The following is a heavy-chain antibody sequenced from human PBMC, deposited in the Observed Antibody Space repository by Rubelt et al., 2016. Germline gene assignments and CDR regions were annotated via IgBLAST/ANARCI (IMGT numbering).Heavy chain of an antibody. CDR2: IYYSWST. J-gene: IGHJ4*02. D-gene: IGHD4-11*01. CDR1: GGSISSSSYY. Sequence: QLQLQESGPGLVKPSETLSLTCTVSGGSISSSSYYWGWIRQPPGKGLEWIGSIYYSWSTYYNPSLKSRVTISIDTPKNHVSLKLSAVTAADTAVYYCARHGRVTTVDYWGQGTLVTVSS. V-gene: IGHV4-39*01. CDR3: ARHGRVTTVDY.